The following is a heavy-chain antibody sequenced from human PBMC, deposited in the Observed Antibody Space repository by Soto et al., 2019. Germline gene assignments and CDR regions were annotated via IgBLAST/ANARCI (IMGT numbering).Heavy chain of an antibody. V-gene: IGHV4-34*01. CDR3: ARSRIQLWSNAFDY. CDR2: INHSGST. Sequence: SETLSLTCAVYGGSFSGYYWSWIRQPPGKGLEWIGEINHSGSTNYNPSLKSRVTISVDTSKSQFSLKLSSVTAADTAVYYCARSRIQLWSNAFDYWGQGTLVTVSS. D-gene: IGHD5-18*01. CDR1: GGSFSGYY. J-gene: IGHJ4*02.